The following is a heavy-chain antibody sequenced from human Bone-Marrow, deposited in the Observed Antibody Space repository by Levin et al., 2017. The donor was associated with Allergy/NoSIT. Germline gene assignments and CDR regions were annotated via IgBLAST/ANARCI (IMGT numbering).Heavy chain of an antibody. D-gene: IGHD2/OR15-2a*01. J-gene: IGHJ4*02. CDR2: TSKDGTNK. V-gene: IGHV3-30-3*01. Sequence: SCAASGFIFSHYAMHWVRQAPGKGLEWVAVTSKDGTNKYYADSVKGRFSISRDNSKDTLYLQMNRLRAEDTPVFYCARSDLSSYQSDYWGQGTLVTVSS. CDR3: ARSDLSSYQSDY. CDR1: GFIFSHYA.